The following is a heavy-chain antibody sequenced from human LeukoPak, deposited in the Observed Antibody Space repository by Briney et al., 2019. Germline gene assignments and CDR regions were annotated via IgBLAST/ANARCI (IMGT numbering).Heavy chain of an antibody. J-gene: IGHJ5*02. V-gene: IGHV1-18*01. D-gene: IGHD2-2*01. CDR1: GYDFPNYG. Sequence: ASVKVSCKASGYDFPNYGISWVRQAPGQGLEWMGWISPFNGHTYHARKVQGRVTMTTDTSPSTAYMELRSLISGDTAVYYCARARATGDCTSSSCWEMGWFDPWGQGTLVTVSS. CDR2: ISPFNGHT. CDR3: ARARATGDCTSSSCWEMGWFDP.